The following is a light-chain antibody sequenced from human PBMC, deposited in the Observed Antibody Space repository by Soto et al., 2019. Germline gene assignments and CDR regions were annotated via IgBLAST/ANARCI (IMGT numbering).Light chain of an antibody. CDR3: HVWDSGGDHQKNV. CDR1: NIGSTS. J-gene: IGLJ1*01. CDR2: DNG. Sequence: SYELTQPPSVSVAPGQTARIACGGSNIGSTSVHWYQQKPGQAPVLVVYDNGARPSMIPERFSGSNSGNTATLTITRVEAGDEADYYCHVWDSGGDHQKNVFGSGTKVTVL. V-gene: IGLV3-21*02.